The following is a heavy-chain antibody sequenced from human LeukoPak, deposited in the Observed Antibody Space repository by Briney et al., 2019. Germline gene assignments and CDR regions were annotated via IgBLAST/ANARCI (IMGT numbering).Heavy chain of an antibody. CDR1: GFTFTNYG. D-gene: IGHD2-8*01. J-gene: IGHJ5*02. V-gene: IGHV3-33*05. CDR2: IQYDGSKT. Sequence: GRSLRLSCAASGFTFTNYGMHWVRQAPGKGLEGVAAIQYDGSKTYYGDSVKGRFTISRDTSKNTLYLQMNSLRAEDTAVYFCARDTDTNGHSSQLDPWGQGTLVTVSS. CDR3: ARDTDTNGHSSQLDP.